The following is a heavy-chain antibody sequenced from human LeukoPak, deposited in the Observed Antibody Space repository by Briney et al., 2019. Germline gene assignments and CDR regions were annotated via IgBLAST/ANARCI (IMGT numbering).Heavy chain of an antibody. V-gene: IGHV4-34*01. J-gene: IGHJ6*02. CDR1: GGSFSGYY. D-gene: IGHD3-16*02. Sequence: SETLSLTCAVYGGSFSGYYWSWIRQPPGKGLEWIGEINHSGSTNYNPSLKSRVTISVDTSKNQFSLKLSSVTAADTAVYYCARGTHSRYYYYYYGMDVWGQGTTVTVFS. CDR3: ARGTHSRYYYYYYGMDV. CDR2: INHSGST.